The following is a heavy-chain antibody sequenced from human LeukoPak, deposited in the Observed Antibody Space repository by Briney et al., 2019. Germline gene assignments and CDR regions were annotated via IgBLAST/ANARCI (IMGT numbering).Heavy chain of an antibody. CDR3: ARDPSNSGYDYLYYFDY. Sequence: ASVKVSCKASGYTFTGYYMHWVRQAPGHGLEWMGWINPDNGGTNYAQKFQGRVTMTRDMSISTAYMELSRLRSDDTAVYYCARDPSNSGYDYLYYFDYWGQGTLVTVSS. CDR1: GYTFTGYY. CDR2: INPDNGGT. J-gene: IGHJ4*02. V-gene: IGHV1-2*02. D-gene: IGHD5-12*01.